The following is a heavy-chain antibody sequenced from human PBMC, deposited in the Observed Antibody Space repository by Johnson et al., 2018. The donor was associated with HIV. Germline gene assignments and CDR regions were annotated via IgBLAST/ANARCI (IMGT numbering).Heavy chain of an antibody. V-gene: IGHV3-30*02. CDR2: IRYDGSNK. CDR1: GFTFSSYG. D-gene: IGHD3-3*01. CDR3: AGWPIFGGPLPVAFDI. Sequence: QVQLVESGGGVVQPGGSLRLSCAASGFTFSSYGMHWVRQAPGKGLEWVAFIRYDGSNKYYADSVKGRFTISRDNAKNSLYLQMNSLRAEDTAVYYCAGWPIFGGPLPVAFDIWGQGTMVTVSS. J-gene: IGHJ3*02.